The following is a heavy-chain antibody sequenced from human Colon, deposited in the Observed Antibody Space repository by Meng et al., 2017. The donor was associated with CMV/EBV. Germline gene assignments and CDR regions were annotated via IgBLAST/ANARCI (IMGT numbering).Heavy chain of an antibody. J-gene: IGHJ4*02. CDR2: ISPYNGDT. CDR3: ARELARGGY. CDR1: GYTCSKFG. Sequence: QVQLVLGGAAETQPRSSVKVSCQTSGYTCSKFGIRQVRGAPGQGVAWIAHISPYNGDTNYAQRFQGRVALTTDTSTSTVDMELGSLTSDDTAMYYCARELARGGYWGQGTLVTVSS. V-gene: IGHV1-18*01.